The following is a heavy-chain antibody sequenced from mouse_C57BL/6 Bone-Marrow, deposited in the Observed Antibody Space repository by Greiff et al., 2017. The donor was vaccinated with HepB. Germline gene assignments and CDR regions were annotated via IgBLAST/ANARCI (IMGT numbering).Heavy chain of an antibody. CDR1: GYTFTSYW. CDR3: ARLGDYDGVDY. J-gene: IGHJ2*01. Sequence: QGQLQQPGAELVKPGASVKLSCKASGYTFTSYWMQWVKQRPGQGLEWIGEIDPSDSYTNYNQKFKGKATLTVDTSSSTAYMQLSSLTSEDSAVYYCARLGDYDGVDYWGQGTTLTVSS. D-gene: IGHD2-4*01. V-gene: IGHV1-50*01. CDR2: IDPSDSYT.